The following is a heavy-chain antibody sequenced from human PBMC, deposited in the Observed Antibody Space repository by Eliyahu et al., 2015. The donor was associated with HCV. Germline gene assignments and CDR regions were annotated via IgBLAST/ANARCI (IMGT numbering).Heavy chain of an antibody. Sequence: EVQLLESGGGLVQPGGSLRLSCAASGITFNKHALSWVRQAPGKGLEWVSSISGSGQATFYADSMRGRFTISRDNSKNTLYLHMSSLRADDTAIYYCAKSAQNVDTTLVFLDYWGQGALVTVSS. D-gene: IGHD5-18*01. CDR3: AKSAQNVDTTLVFLDY. CDR1: GITFNKHA. CDR2: ISGSGQAT. V-gene: IGHV3-23*01. J-gene: IGHJ4*02.